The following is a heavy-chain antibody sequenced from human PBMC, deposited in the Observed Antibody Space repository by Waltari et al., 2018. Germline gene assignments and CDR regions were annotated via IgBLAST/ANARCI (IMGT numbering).Heavy chain of an antibody. CDR2: IKGDESEK. D-gene: IGHD2-21*01. J-gene: IGHJ4*02. V-gene: IGHV3-7*03. CDR3: ARSVVPIPGES. CDR1: GFIFKNYW. Sequence: EVQLVESGGGLVQPGGSLRLSCAASGFIFKNYWMSWVGQAPGKGPEWLANIKGDESEKYYGGSARGRFTISRDNARSVVHLEMNSLRAEDTAVYHCARSVVPIPGESWGQGTLVVVSS.